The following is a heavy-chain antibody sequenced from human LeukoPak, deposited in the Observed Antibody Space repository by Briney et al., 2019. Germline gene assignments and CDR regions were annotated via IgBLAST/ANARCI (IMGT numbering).Heavy chain of an antibody. J-gene: IGHJ6*02. D-gene: IGHD6-19*01. CDR1: GGSFSGYY. V-gene: IGHV4-34*01. CDR2: INHSGGT. CDR3: ARDRKGIAVAGPKTYYYYGMDV. Sequence: SETLSLTCAVYGGSFSGYYWSWIRQPPGKGLEWIGEINHSGGTNYNPSLKSRVTISVDTSKNQFSLKLSSVAAADTAVYYCARDRKGIAVAGPKTYYYYGMDVWGQGTTVTVSS.